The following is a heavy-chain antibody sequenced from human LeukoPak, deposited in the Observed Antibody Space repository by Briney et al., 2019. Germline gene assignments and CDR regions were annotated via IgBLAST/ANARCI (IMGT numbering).Heavy chain of an antibody. J-gene: IGHJ4*02. D-gene: IGHD3-9*01. CDR2: IWYDGSNK. CDR3: ARDNGYDILTGYSNSYYFDY. V-gene: IGHV3-33*01. CDR1: GFTFSSYG. Sequence: GGSLRLSCAASGFTFSSYGMHWVRQAPGKGLEWVAVIWYDGSNKYYADSVKGRFTISRDNSKNTLYLQMNSLRAEDTAVYYCARDNGYDILTGYSNSYYFDYWGQGTLVTVSS.